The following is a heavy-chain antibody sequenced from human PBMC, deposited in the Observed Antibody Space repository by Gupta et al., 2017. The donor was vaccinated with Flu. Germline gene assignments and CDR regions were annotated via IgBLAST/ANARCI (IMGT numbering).Heavy chain of an antibody. V-gene: IGHV1-69*06. CDR1: SSYA. J-gene: IGHJ6*02. D-gene: IGHD2-21*01. Sequence: SSYASSWVRKAPGQGLEWMGGIIPIFGTANYAQKFQGRVTITADKSTSTAYMELSSLRSEDTAVYYCARGIGSVTYGMDVWGQGTTVTVSS. CDR2: IIPIFGTA. CDR3: ARGIGSVTYGMDV.